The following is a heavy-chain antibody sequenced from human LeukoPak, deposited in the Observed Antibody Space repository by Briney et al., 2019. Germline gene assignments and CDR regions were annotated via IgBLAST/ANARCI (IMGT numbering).Heavy chain of an antibody. CDR2: INHSGST. CDR3: ASETAPLIVVVPASMGGFDY. D-gene: IGHD2-2*01. V-gene: IGHV4-34*01. J-gene: IGHJ4*02. Sequence: SETLSLTCTVYGGSFSGYYWSWIRQPPGKGLEWIGEINHSGSTNYNPSLKSRVTISVDTSKNQFSLKLSSVTAADTAVYYCASETAPLIVVVPASMGGFDYWGQGTLVTVSS. CDR1: GGSFSGYY.